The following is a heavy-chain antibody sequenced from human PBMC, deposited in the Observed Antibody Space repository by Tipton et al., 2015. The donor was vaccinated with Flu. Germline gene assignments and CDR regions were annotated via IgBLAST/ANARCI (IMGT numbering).Heavy chain of an antibody. CDR3: ATLTGDDY. D-gene: IGHD7-27*01. J-gene: IGHJ4*02. Sequence: VQLVQSGGGLVQPGRSLRLSCAASGFTFSTYEMNWVRQVPGKGLEWLSYISSSGNTMSYADSVRGRFTISRDNTKKSLYLQLNSLRAEDTAIYYCATLTGDDYWGQGIMVTVSS. CDR1: GFTFSTYE. CDR2: ISSSGNTM. V-gene: IGHV3-48*03.